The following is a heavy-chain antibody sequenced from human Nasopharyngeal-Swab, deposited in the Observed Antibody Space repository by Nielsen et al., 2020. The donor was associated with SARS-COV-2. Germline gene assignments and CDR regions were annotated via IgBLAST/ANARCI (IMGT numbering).Heavy chain of an antibody. J-gene: IGHJ6*03. Sequence: MRQPPGGGLEWIGYIDDNGSTFFKPSLSSRLIISKDNSKSQFSLTLTSVTSADSAVYYCARVKWVIQGLSVSAFFYYMDVWGKGTTVTVSS. D-gene: IGHD6-19*01. V-gene: IGHV4-30-4*01. CDR2: IDDNGST. CDR3: ARVKWVIQGLSVSAFFYYMDV.